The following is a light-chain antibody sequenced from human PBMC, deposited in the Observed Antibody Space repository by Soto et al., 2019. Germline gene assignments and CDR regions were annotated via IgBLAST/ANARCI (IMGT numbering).Light chain of an antibody. CDR3: QQVNTYT. V-gene: IGKV1-9*01. CDR1: LGISTY. CDR2: AAS. Sequence: DIQLTQSPSFLSASVGDRVTITCGASLGISTYLAWYQQKPGKAPNLLIYAASTLQSGVPSRFSGSGSGTEFTLTISSLQPEDFATYYCQQVNTYTFGPGTKVDIK. J-gene: IGKJ3*01.